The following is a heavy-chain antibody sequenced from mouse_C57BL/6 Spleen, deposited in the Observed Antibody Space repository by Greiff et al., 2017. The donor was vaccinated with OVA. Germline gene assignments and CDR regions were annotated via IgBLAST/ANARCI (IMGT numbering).Heavy chain of an antibody. CDR3: ARGGYDGVLGFAY. V-gene: IGHV1-64*01. Sequence: VQLQQPGAELVKPGASVKLSCKASGYTFTSYWMHWVKQRPGQGLEWIGMIHPNSGSTNYNEKFKSQATLTVDKSSSTAYMQLSSLTSEDSAVYYCARGGYDGVLGFAYWGQGTLVTVSA. J-gene: IGHJ3*01. D-gene: IGHD2-2*01. CDR1: GYTFTSYW. CDR2: IHPNSGST.